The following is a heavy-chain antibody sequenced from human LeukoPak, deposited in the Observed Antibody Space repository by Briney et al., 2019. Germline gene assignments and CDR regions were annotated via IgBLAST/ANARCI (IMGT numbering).Heavy chain of an antibody. CDR2: ISGSGGST. V-gene: IGHV3-23*01. CDR3: ARDNPRGSGNYGPSVYDY. J-gene: IGHJ4*02. CDR1: GFTFSSYG. Sequence: PGGSLRLSCAASGFTFSSYGMSWVSQAPGKGLEWVSAISGSGGSTNYAVSVKGRFTISRDNSKNTLYLQMNSLRVEDTAIYYCARDNPRGSGNYGPSVYDYWGQGALATVSS. D-gene: IGHD6-19*01.